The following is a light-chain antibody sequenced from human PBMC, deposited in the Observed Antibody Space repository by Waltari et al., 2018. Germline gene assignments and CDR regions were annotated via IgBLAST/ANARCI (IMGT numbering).Light chain of an antibody. V-gene: IGKV3-15*01. Sequence: TVVTQSPATLSVSPGERATLSCRTSQTIGLSLAWYQQNPGQAPRLLIYHASTRATGIPDRFSGSGSESDFTLTIISLQSEDVAVYYCQQYNNWPPGTFGQGTKVEI. CDR1: QTIGLS. CDR2: HAS. J-gene: IGKJ1*01. CDR3: QQYNNWPPGT.